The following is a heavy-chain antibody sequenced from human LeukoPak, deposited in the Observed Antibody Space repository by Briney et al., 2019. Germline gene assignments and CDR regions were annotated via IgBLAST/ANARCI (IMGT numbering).Heavy chain of an antibody. CDR3: ARVIPLGYCSSTSCPGWFDP. V-gene: IGHV1-18*01. CDR1: GYTFTSYG. CDR2: ISNYNSNT. J-gene: IGHJ5*02. D-gene: IGHD2-2*01. Sequence: EASVKVSCKASGYTFTSYGVSWVRQAPGQGLEWMGWISNYNSNTNYAQKLQGRVTMTTDTSTSTAYMELRSLRSDDTAVYYCARVIPLGYCSSTSCPGWFDPWGQGTLVTVSS.